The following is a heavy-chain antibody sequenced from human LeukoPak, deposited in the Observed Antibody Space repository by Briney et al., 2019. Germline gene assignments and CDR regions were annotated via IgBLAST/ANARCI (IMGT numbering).Heavy chain of an antibody. Sequence: TSETLSLTCAVYGGSFSGYYWSWLRQPPGKGLEWIGEINHSGSTNYNPSLKSRVTISVDTSKNQFSLKLSSVTAADTAVYYCARDDCSGCSCYVAYWGQGTLVTVSS. CDR2: INHSGST. D-gene: IGHD2-15*01. J-gene: IGHJ4*02. CDR3: ARDDCSGCSCYVAY. CDR1: GGSFSGYY. V-gene: IGHV4-34*01.